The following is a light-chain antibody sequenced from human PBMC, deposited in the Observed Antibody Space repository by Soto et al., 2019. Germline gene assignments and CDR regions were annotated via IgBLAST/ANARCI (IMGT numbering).Light chain of an antibody. CDR3: ASHAVSGA. V-gene: IGLV2-8*01. CDR2: EVN. Sequence: QSALTQPPSASGSPGQSVAISCTGTSSDVGAYNYVSWYQQHPGKAPKLLIYEVNKRPSGVPDRFSGSKSGNTASLTVSGLQADDEADYYCASHAVSGAFGTGTKLTVL. CDR1: SSDVGAYNY. J-gene: IGLJ1*01.